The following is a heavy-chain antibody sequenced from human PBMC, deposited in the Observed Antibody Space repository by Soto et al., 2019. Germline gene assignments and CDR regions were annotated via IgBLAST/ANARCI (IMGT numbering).Heavy chain of an antibody. J-gene: IGHJ4*02. D-gene: IGHD1-26*01. V-gene: IGHV4-59*01. CDR1: GGSLSSYY. Sequence: PSETLSLTCTVSGGSLSSYYWSWIRQPPGKGLEWIGYIYYSGSTNYNPSLKSRVTISVDTSKNQFSLKLSSVTAADTAVYYCARDSGSYFDYWGQGTLVTVSS. CDR2: IYYSGST. CDR3: ARDSGSYFDY.